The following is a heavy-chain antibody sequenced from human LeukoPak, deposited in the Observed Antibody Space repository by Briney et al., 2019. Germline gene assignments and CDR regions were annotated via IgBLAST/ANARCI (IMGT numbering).Heavy chain of an antibody. D-gene: IGHD3-22*01. CDR3: TRGPGYHDSSYLDY. CDR2: ISASGGNT. V-gene: IGHV3-23*01. Sequence: GGSLRLSCTASGFIFSSFAMNWVRQAPGKGLEWVSGISASGGNTNHADSVKGRFTISRDNSKNTLYLQMNSLRAEDTAVYYCTRGPGYHDSSYLDYWGQGTLVTVSS. CDR1: GFIFSSFA. J-gene: IGHJ4*02.